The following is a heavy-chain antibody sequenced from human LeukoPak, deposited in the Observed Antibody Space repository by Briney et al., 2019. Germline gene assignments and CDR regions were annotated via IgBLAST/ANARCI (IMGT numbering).Heavy chain of an antibody. J-gene: IGHJ4*02. CDR3: ASLYSTSWSDFDY. CDR1: GGSISSGDYY. CDR2: IYYSGST. V-gene: IGHV4-30-4*08. Sequence: PSQTLSLTCTVSGGSISSGDYYWSWIRQPPGKGLEWIGYIYYSGSTYYNPSLKSRVTISVDTSKNQFSLKLSSVTAADTAVYYCASLYSTSWSDFDYWGQGTLVTVSS. D-gene: IGHD6-13*01.